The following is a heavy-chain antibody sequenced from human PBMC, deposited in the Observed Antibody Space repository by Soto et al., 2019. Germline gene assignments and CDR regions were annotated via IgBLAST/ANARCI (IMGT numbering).Heavy chain of an antibody. CDR2: IIPIFGTA. D-gene: IGHD3-9*01. CDR3: ARGVRLRYFDWLSGNWSDP. Sequence: SVKVSCKASGGTFSSYAISWVRQAPGQGLEWMGGIIPIFGTANYAQKLQGRVTMTTDTSTSTAYMELRSLRSDDTAVYYCARGVRLRYFDWLSGNWSDPWGQGTLVTVSS. J-gene: IGHJ5*02. V-gene: IGHV1-69*05. CDR1: GGTFSSYA.